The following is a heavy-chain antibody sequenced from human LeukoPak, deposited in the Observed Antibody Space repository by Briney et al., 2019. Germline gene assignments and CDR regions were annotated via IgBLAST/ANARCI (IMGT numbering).Heavy chain of an antibody. Sequence: ASVKVSCKASGYTFTGYYMHLVRQAPGQGLEWMAWINPNSGDTKYVQKLQGRVTMNRDTSISPAYMELRRLTSDDTAVYYCARELLDRRGGVYAFDIWGQGTMVTVSS. J-gene: IGHJ3*02. CDR1: GYTFTGYY. CDR2: INPNSGDT. D-gene: IGHD3-3*01. CDR3: ARELLDRRGGVYAFDI. V-gene: IGHV1-2*02.